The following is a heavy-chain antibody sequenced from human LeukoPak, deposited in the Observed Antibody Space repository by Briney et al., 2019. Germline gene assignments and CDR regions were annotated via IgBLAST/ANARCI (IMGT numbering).Heavy chain of an antibody. CDR3: AREEAVGATTIDY. Sequence: SETLSLTCTVSGGSISSYYRSWIRQPAGKGLEWIGRIYTSGSTNYNPSLKSRVTMSVDTSKNQFSLKLSSVTAADTAVYYCAREEAVGATTIDYWGQGTLVTVSS. D-gene: IGHD1-26*01. CDR1: GGSISSYY. V-gene: IGHV4-4*07. J-gene: IGHJ4*02. CDR2: IYTSGST.